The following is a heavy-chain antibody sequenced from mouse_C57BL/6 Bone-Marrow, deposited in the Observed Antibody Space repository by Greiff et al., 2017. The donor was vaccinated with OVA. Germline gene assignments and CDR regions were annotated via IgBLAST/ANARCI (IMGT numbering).Heavy chain of an antibody. V-gene: IGHV1-39*01. D-gene: IGHD2-5*01. CDR2: INPNYGTT. CDR1: GYSFTDYN. J-gene: IGHJ1*03. CDR3: AGSDRVYYSKGGYFDV. Sequence: EVQLQQSGPELVKPGASVKISCKASGYSFTDYNMNWVKQSNGKSLEWIGVINPNYGTTSYNQKFKGKATLTVDQSSSTAYMQLNSLTSEDSAVYYCAGSDRVYYSKGGYFDVWGTGTTVTVSA.